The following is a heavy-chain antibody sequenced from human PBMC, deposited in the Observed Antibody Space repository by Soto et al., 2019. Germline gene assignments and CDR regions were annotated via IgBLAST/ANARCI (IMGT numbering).Heavy chain of an antibody. Sequence: GGSLRLSCAASGFAFSNALMSWVRQAPGKGLEWVGRIKNKPNGETADYAAPVKGRFTISRDDSENTLYLEMNSLNTEDTAVYYCTTVDYYDTSDLDYGMDVWGQGTTVTAP. CDR2: IKNKPNGETA. CDR3: TTVDYYDTSDLDYGMDV. J-gene: IGHJ6*02. CDR1: GFAFSNAL. D-gene: IGHD3-22*01. V-gene: IGHV3-15*01.